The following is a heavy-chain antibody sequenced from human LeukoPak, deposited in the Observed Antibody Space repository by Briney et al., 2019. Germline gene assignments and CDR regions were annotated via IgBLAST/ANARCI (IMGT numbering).Heavy chain of an antibody. CDR1: GFTFSSYG. CDR3: AKKFGYFDY. D-gene: IGHD3-10*01. CDR2: IWYDGSNK. J-gene: IGHJ4*02. V-gene: IGHV3-33*06. Sequence: GRSLRLSCAASGFTFSSYGMHWVRQAPGKGLEWVAVIWYDGSNKYYADSVRGRFTISRDNSKNTLYLQMNSLRAEDTAVYYCAKKFGYFDYWGQGTLVTVSS.